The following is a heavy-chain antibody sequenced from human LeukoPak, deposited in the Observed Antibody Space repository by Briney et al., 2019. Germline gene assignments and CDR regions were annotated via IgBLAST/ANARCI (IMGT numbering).Heavy chain of an antibody. J-gene: IGHJ4*02. CDR2: INSSSGYI. CDR1: GFTFSPYS. CDR3: ARSKWSSTNLMPPYFDY. Sequence: GSLRLSCAASGFTFSPYSMNWVRQAPGKGLEWVSSINSSSGYIYYADSVKGRFTISRDNAKNSLYLQMNSLRAEDTAVYYCARSKWSSTNLMPPYFDYWGQGTLVTVSS. D-gene: IGHD2-2*01. V-gene: IGHV3-21*01.